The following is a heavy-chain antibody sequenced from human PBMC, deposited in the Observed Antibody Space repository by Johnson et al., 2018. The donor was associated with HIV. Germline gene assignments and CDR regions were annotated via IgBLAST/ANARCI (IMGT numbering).Heavy chain of an antibody. CDR1: AFTFSRYW. CDR3: AIDVVGDGNYPPDAFDI. V-gene: IGHV3-7*05. Sequence: EVQLVESGGGLVQPGWSLRLSCAASAFTFSRYWMSWVRQAPGKGLEWVANINQDGTEKYYVDFVKGRFTISRDNAKNSLFLQVSSLRAEDTAVYYCAIDVVGDGNYPPDAFDIWGQGTMVTVSS. J-gene: IGHJ3*02. CDR2: INQDGTEK. D-gene: IGHD1-7*01.